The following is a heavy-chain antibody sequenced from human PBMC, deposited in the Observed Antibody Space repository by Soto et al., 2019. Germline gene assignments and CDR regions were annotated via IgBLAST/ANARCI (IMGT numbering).Heavy chain of an antibody. CDR2: NYPGDSQT. D-gene: IGHD1-26*01. Sequence: GEALKISCNGSGYTFTSYWIGWVRQMPGKGLECMGINYPGDSQTRYNPSFQGRVTMSADQSISTAYLQWSRLEASDTAMFYCARIYSGSYYLDLDYWGQGTLGTVSS. CDR3: ARIYSGSYYLDLDY. CDR1: GYTFTSYW. V-gene: IGHV5-51*01. J-gene: IGHJ4*02.